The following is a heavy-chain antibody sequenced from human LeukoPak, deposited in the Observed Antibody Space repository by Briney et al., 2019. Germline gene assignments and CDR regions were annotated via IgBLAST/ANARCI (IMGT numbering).Heavy chain of an antibody. CDR3: ATRGGMTTLVTTLTY. J-gene: IGHJ4*02. CDR1: GFTFSSYE. CDR2: ISGSGSTI. Sequence: GGSLRLSCAASGFTFSSYEMNWLRQAPGKGLEWASYISGSGSTIYYADSVKGRFTISRDNAKNSLYLQMNSLRPEDTAVYYCATRGGMTTLVTTLTYWGQGTLVTVSS. D-gene: IGHD4-23*01. V-gene: IGHV3-48*03.